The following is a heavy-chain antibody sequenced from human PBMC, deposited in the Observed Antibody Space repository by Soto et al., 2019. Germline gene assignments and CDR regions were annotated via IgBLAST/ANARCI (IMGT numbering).Heavy chain of an antibody. Sequence: QVQLVQSGPEVRKPGASVKVSCKASGYPFTSSDINWVRQATGQGLEWMGWMSTSSGMKGNAQKFQGRVTMTRDTPISTAYMELIRLTSEDTAVYYGARVYGDPTHRGQGALVTVSS. CDR3: ARVYGDPTH. CDR1: GYPFTSSD. J-gene: IGHJ4*02. D-gene: IGHD4-17*01. V-gene: IGHV1-8*01. CDR2: MSTSSGMK.